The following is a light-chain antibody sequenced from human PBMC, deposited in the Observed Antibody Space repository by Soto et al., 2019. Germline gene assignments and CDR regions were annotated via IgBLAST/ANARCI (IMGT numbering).Light chain of an antibody. CDR2: DTS. Sequence: DIVLTQSPATLSLSPGERATLSCRASQRLSTYLASYQQKPGQAPRLLIYDTSKRATGVPTRFSGSGSGTDFTLTISSLEPEDFALYYCQQRSTWPPGYTFGQGTKLEIK. CDR3: QQRSTWPPGYT. V-gene: IGKV3-11*01. J-gene: IGKJ2*01. CDR1: QRLSTY.